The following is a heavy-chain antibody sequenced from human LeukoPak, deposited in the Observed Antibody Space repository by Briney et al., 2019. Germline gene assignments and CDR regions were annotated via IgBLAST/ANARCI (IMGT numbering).Heavy chain of an antibody. CDR2: INHSGST. D-gene: IGHD5-18*01. V-gene: IGHV4-34*01. Sequence: SETLSLTCAVYGGSFSGYYWSWIRQPPGKGLEWIGEINHSGSTNYNPSLKSRVTISVDTSKNQFSLKLSSVTAADTAVYYCARAPPRGYSYDPKRYYYYMDVWGKGTTVTVSS. CDR1: GGSFSGYY. J-gene: IGHJ6*03. CDR3: ARAPPRGYSYDPKRYYYYMDV.